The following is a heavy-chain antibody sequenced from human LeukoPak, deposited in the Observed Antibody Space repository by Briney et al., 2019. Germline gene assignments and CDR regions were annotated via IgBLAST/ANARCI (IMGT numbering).Heavy chain of an antibody. CDR3: ARDRRDYYDSLGVDY. J-gene: IGHJ4*02. V-gene: IGHV1-2*02. CDR2: INPNSGGT. D-gene: IGHD3-22*01. CDR1: GYTFTGYY. Sequence: GASVKVSCKASGYTFTGYYMHWVRQAPGQGLEWMGWINPNSGGTNYAQKFQGRVTMTRDTSISTAYMELSRLRSDDTAVYYCARDRRDYYDSLGVDYWGQGTLVTVSS.